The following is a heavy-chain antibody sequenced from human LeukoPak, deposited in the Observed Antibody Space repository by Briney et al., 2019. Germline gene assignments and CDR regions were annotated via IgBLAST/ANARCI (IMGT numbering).Heavy chain of an antibody. CDR1: GGSVSRGGYY. CDR2: TSYSEGT. D-gene: IGHD1-26*01. J-gene: IGHJ4*02. V-gene: IGHV4-31*03. Sequence: SETLSLTCTVSGGSVSRGGYYWHWIRQHPGKGLEWIGFTSYSEGTYYNPSLMSRITISVDISPNQFSLKMRDVTAADTAVYFCATADWESFYFDYWGQGALVAVSS. CDR3: ATADWESFYFDY.